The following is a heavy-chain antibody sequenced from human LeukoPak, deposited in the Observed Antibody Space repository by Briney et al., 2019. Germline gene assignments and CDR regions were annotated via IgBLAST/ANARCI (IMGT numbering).Heavy chain of an antibody. D-gene: IGHD3-10*01. Sequence: VSGSTLVKPTQTLTLTCTFSGFSLSTSGVGVGWIRQPPGKALEWLAVIYWNDDKRYSPVLKSRLTITKDTSKNQVVLTMTNMDPVDTATYYCAHRGDITMVRGVSPIRGWFDPWGQGTLVTVSS. CDR1: GFSLSTSGVG. J-gene: IGHJ5*02. CDR2: IYWNDDK. CDR3: AHRGDITMVRGVSPIRGWFDP. V-gene: IGHV2-5*01.